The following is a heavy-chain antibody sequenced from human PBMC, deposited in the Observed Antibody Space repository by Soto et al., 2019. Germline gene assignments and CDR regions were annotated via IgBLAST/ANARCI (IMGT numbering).Heavy chain of an antibody. CDR3: ARGCWVVTAAIHSTYGMDV. V-gene: IGHV1-2*04. CDR1: GYTFTGYY. D-gene: IGHD2-2*02. J-gene: IGHJ6*02. CDR2: INPNSGGT. Sequence: ASLKVSCKATGYTFTGYYMHWVRQAPGQGLEWMGWINPNSGGTNYAQKFQGCVTMTRDTSISTAYMELSRLRSDDTAVYYCARGCWVVTAAIHSTYGMDVWGQGTTVTVSS.